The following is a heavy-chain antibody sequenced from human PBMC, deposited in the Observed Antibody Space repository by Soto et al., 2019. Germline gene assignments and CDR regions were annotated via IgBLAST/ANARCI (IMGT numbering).Heavy chain of an antibody. D-gene: IGHD3-22*01. CDR1: AASISSYY. Sequence: SETLSRTCTVSAASISSYYWNWIRQPPGKGLEWIGYIYYSRSTNYNPSLKSRVTISVDTSKNQFALKLRSVTAADTAVYYCARLSATPGGTPYYYDSSGRYDAFDIWGKGTMVTVSS. J-gene: IGHJ3*02. CDR3: ARLSATPGGTPYYYDSSGRYDAFDI. V-gene: IGHV4-59*08. CDR2: IYYSRST.